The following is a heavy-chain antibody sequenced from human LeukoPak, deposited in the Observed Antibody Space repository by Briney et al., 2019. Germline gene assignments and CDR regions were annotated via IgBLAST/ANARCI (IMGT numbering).Heavy chain of an antibody. CDR3: TRKGNDFWSGYSGWFDP. CDR1: GFTFGDYA. Sequence: GGSLRLSCTASGFTFGDYAMSWVRQAPGKGLEWVGFIRSKAYGGTTEYAASVKGRFTISGDDSKSIAYLQMNSLKTEDTAVYYCTRKGNDFWSGYSGWFDPWGQGTLVTVSS. V-gene: IGHV3-49*04. CDR2: IRSKAYGGTT. D-gene: IGHD3-3*01. J-gene: IGHJ5*02.